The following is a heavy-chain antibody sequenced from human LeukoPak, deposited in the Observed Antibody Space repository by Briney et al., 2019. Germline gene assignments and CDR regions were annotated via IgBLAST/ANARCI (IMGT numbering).Heavy chain of an antibody. CDR3: ASFRGRAAAANDAFDI. CDR2: INHSGST. V-gene: IGHV4-34*01. D-gene: IGHD6-13*01. J-gene: IGHJ3*02. Sequence: SETLSLTCAVYGGSFSGYYWSWIRQPPGKGLEWIGEINHSGSTNYNPSLKSRVTISVDTSKNQSSLKLSSVTAADTAVYYCASFRGRAAAANDAFDIWGQGTMVTVSS. CDR1: GGSFSGYY.